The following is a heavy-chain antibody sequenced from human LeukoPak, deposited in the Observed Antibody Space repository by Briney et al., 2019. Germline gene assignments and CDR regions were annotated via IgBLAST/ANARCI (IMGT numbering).Heavy chain of an antibody. Sequence: PSETLSLTCTVSGGSISSYYWSWIRQPAGKGLEWIGRIYISGSGSTNYNPSLKSRVTMSVDTSKNQFSLKLSSVTAADTAVYYCARGLGYCSGGSCYPTPDFDYGGQGTLVTVSA. J-gene: IGHJ4*02. D-gene: IGHD2-15*01. V-gene: IGHV4-4*07. CDR2: IYISGSGST. CDR3: ARGLGYCSGGSCYPTPDFDY. CDR1: GGSISSYY.